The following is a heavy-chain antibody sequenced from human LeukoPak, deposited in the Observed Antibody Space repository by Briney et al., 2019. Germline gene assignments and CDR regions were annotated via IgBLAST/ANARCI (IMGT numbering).Heavy chain of an antibody. CDR3: AKDHFYRYFDWLHDAFDI. CDR1: GFTFSSCG. V-gene: IGHV3-30*02. J-gene: IGHJ3*02. Sequence: GGSLRLSCAASGFTFSSCGMHWVRQAPGKGLEWVAFIRYDGSNKYYADSVKGRFTISRDNSKNTLYLQMNSLRAEDTAVYYCAKDHFYRYFDWLHDAFDIWGQGTMVTVSS. D-gene: IGHD3-9*01. CDR2: IRYDGSNK.